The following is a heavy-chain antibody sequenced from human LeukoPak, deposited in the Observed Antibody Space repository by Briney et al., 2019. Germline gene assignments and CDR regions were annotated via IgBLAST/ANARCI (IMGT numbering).Heavy chain of an antibody. CDR3: ARGDRSSWFNFDY. CDR1: GFTFSDAW. D-gene: IGHD6-13*01. Sequence: GGSLRLSCAASGFTFSDAWMTWVRQAPGKGLEWVAVTWYDGTNKYFADSVRGRFSISRDNSKNTLYLQMNSLRAEDTAVYYCARGDRSSWFNFDYWGQGTLVTVSS. J-gene: IGHJ4*02. CDR2: TWYDGTNK. V-gene: IGHV3-33*08.